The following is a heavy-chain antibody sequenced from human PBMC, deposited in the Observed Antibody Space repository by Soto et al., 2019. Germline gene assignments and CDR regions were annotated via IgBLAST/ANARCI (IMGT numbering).Heavy chain of an antibody. D-gene: IGHD1-7*01. CDR2: VYTSGST. CDR1: GGSISSYY. V-gene: IGHV4-4*07. CDR3: ARDVGGNRWNLADFDY. Sequence: SETLSLTCTVSGGSISSYYWSWIRQPAGKGLEWIGRVYTSGSTNYNPSLKSRVSMSFDTSKNQFSLKLTSVTAADTAVYFCARDVGGNRWNLADFDYWGQGTLVTVSS. J-gene: IGHJ4*02.